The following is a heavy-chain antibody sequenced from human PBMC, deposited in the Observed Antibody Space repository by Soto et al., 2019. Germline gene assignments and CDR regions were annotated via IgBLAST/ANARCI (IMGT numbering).Heavy chain of an antibody. CDR3: ARITGRHLDY. Sequence: SETLSLTCTVSSGSISVTNVFWGWVRQPPGKGLEWIGNVDYSGTAYFSPSLATRVTFHVDTSKNQFSLTLYSVTAADTAVYYCARITGRHLDYWGQGSLVTVSS. V-gene: IGHV4-39*01. D-gene: IGHD1-20*01. J-gene: IGHJ4*02. CDR2: VDYSGTA. CDR1: SGSISVTNVF.